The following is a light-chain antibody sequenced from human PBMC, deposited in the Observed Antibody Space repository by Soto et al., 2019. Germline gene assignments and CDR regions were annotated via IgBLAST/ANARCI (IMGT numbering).Light chain of an antibody. J-gene: IGKJ2*01. V-gene: IGKV3-20*01. CDR3: QQYGSSSI. CDR1: QSVSSNY. CDR2: GAS. Sequence: ESVLTQSPGTPYLSPGERATLSCRASQSVSSNYLAWYQQKGGQAPRLLTYGASSRATVIPDRFSGSVSGTDFTLSISRLEPEDFAVYYCQQYGSSSIFGQVNKLEIK.